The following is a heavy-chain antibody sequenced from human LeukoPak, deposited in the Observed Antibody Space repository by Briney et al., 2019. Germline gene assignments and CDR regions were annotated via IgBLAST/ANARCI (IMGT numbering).Heavy chain of an antibody. Sequence: ASVKVSCKDSGYTFTGYYMHWVRQAPGQGLEWMGWLNPNSGGTNYAQKFQGRVTMTRDTSISTAYMELSRLRSDDTAVYYCARGEYYYDSSGYSLYWGQGTLVTVSS. CDR1: GYTFTGYY. D-gene: IGHD3-22*01. CDR2: LNPNSGGT. CDR3: ARGEYYYDSSGYSLY. J-gene: IGHJ4*02. V-gene: IGHV1-2*02.